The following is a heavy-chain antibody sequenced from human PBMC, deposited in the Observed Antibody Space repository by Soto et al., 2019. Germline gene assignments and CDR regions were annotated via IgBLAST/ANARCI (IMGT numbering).Heavy chain of an antibody. V-gene: IGHV3-23*01. J-gene: IGHJ4*02. CDR2: ISGSGGST. Sequence: PGGSLRLSCAASGFTFSSYAMSWVRQAPGKGLEWVSAISGSGGSTYYADSVKGRFTISRDNSKNTLYLQMNSLRAEDTAVYYCAKDIYSGYDFPANFDYWGQGTLVTVSS. CDR3: AKDIYSGYDFPANFDY. D-gene: IGHD5-12*01. CDR1: GFTFSSYA.